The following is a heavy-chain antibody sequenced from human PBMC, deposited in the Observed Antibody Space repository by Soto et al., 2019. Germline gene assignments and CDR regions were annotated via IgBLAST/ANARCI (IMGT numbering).Heavy chain of an antibody. CDR2: ISYDGSNK. CDR1: GFTFSSYA. CDR3: AREKAVAGNYYYYGMDV. J-gene: IGHJ6*02. D-gene: IGHD6-19*01. Sequence: GGSLRLSCAASGFTFSSYAMHWVRQAPGKGLEWVAVISYDGSNKYYADSVRGRFTISRDNSKNTLYLQMNSLRAEDTAVYYCAREKAVAGNYYYYGMDVWGQGTTVTVSS. V-gene: IGHV3-30-3*01.